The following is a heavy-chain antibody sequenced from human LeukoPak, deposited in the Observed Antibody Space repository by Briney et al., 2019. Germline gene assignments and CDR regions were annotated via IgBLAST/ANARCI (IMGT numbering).Heavy chain of an antibody. J-gene: IGHJ5*02. CDR2: FDPEDGET. V-gene: IGHV1-24*01. CDR3: ATTDWNLNWFDP. CDR1: GYTLTELS. Sequence: GASVKVSCKVSGYTLTELSMHWVRQAPGKGLEWMGGFDPEDGETIYAQKFQGRVTMTEDTSTDTAYMETSSLRSEDTAVYYCATTDWNLNWFDPWGQGTLVTVSS. D-gene: IGHD1-1*01.